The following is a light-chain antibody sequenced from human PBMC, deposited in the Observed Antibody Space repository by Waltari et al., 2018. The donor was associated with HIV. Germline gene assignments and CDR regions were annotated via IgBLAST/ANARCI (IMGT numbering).Light chain of an antibody. Sequence: QSALTQPASVAGPPGQSLTISCTGTSRAIGGYDLFSWFQQHPGKATKVMIYEVTKRPSGVSNRFSGSKSGNTASLTISGLQAEDEADYYCCSYAGGTTSVFGGGTKLTVL. V-gene: IGLV2-23*02. CDR2: EVT. CDR1: SRAIGGYDL. J-gene: IGLJ3*02. CDR3: CSYAGGTTSV.